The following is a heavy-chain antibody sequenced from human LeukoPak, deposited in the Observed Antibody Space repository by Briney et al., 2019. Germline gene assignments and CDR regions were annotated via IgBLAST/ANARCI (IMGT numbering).Heavy chain of an antibody. Sequence: GGSLRLSCAASGFTFSSYAMSWVRQAPGKGLEWVSDIRGSGISTDYADSVKGRFTISRDNSKNTLYLQMNSLRAEDTAVYYCARNYYDSSGYYYAVDYWGQGTLVTVSS. CDR3: ARNYYDSSGYYYAVDY. J-gene: IGHJ4*02. D-gene: IGHD3-22*01. CDR2: IRGSGIST. CDR1: GFTFSSYA. V-gene: IGHV3-23*01.